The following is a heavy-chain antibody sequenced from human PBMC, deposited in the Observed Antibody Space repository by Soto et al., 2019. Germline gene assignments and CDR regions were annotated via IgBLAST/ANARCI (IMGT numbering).Heavy chain of an antibody. D-gene: IGHD3-9*01. V-gene: IGHV4-39*01. Sequence: PSETLSLTCTVIDYSITGHSYYWGWIRQSPGTEMQWIGTIHYTGTTSYNPSLQGRATIAIDGSKNQMFLKLISVTAADTAVYYCXRVLGEQGNPYFVGFDSWGQGTEVTVSS. CDR1: DYSITGHSYY. CDR3: XRVLGEQGNPYFVGFDS. CDR2: IHYTGTT. J-gene: IGHJ4*02.